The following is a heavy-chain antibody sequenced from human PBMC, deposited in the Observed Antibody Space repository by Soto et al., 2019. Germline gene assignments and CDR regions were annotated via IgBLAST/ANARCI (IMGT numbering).Heavy chain of an antibody. Sequence: PGGSLRLSCAASGFTFSTYSMNWVRQAPGKGLEWVSSISSSGTYIHYADSLKGRSTISRDNAKNSLYLQMISLRAEDTAVYYCARDPSDCSSTSCWGYYALDVWGQGTTVTVSS. D-gene: IGHD2-2*01. V-gene: IGHV3-21*01. CDR2: ISSSGTYI. J-gene: IGHJ6*02. CDR1: GFTFSTYS. CDR3: ARDPSDCSSTSCWGYYALDV.